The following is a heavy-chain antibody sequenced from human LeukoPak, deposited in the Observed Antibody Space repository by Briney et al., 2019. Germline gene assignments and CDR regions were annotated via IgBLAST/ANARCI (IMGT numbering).Heavy chain of an antibody. J-gene: IGHJ4*02. D-gene: IGHD4-23*01. Sequence: TSETLSLTCTVSGGSISSSSYYWGWIRQPPGKGLEWIGSIYYSGSTYYNPSLKSRVTISVDRSKNQFSLKLSSVTAADTAVYYCASGGDYFDYWGQGTLVTVSS. CDR2: IYYSGST. CDR3: ASGGDYFDY. CDR1: GGSISSSSYY. V-gene: IGHV4-39*07.